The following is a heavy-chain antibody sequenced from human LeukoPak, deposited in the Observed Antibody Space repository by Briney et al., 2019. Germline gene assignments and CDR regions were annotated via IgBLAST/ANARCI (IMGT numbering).Heavy chain of an antibody. Sequence: GGSLRLSCEASGFTFSHDGMHWGRQAPGEGLEWGAVIWSDGTNQYYADSVKGRFTISRDNFKNMVSLQKTRLRAEDTAAYYCAKDAQRGCDYSNSLEHWGQGSLATVSS. CDR1: GFTFSHDG. J-gene: IGHJ4*02. CDR3: AKDAQRGCDYSNSLEH. CDR2: IWSDGTNQ. V-gene: IGHV3-33*03. D-gene: IGHD4-11*01.